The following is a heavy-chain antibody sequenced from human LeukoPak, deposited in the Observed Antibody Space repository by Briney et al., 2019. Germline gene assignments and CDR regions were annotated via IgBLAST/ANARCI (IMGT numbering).Heavy chain of an antibody. D-gene: IGHD3-22*01. CDR2: IIPIFGTA. J-gene: IGHJ6*03. V-gene: IGHV1-69*05. Sequence: GASVKVSCKASGYTFTSYGISWVRQAPGQGLEWMGGIIPIFGTANYAQKFQGRVTITTDESTSTAYMELSSLRSEDTAVYYCARDSGHYYDSSGYYYMDVWGKGTTVTVSS. CDR1: GYTFTSYG. CDR3: ARDSGHYYDSSGYYYMDV.